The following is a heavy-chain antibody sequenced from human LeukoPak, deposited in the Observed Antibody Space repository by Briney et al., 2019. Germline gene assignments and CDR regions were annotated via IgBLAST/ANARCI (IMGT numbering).Heavy chain of an antibody. CDR1: GYTFTSYG. Sequence: ASVKVSCKASGYTFTSYGISWVRQAPGQGLEWMGWISAYNGNTNYAQKLQGRVTMTTDTSTSTAYMELRSLRSDDTAVYYCARSGDYYDSSGYLTEDYWGQGTLVTVPS. J-gene: IGHJ4*02. CDR3: ARSGDYYDSSGYLTEDY. V-gene: IGHV1-18*01. D-gene: IGHD3-22*01. CDR2: ISAYNGNT.